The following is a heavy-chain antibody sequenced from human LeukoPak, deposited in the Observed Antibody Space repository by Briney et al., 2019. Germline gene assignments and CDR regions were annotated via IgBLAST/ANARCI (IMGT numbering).Heavy chain of an antibody. D-gene: IGHD3-3*01. CDR3: ARDFWSGYSLDWFDP. J-gene: IGHJ5*02. CDR1: GGSISSSNYY. V-gene: IGHV4-39*02. Sequence: SETLSLTCTVSGGSISSSNYYWGWIRQPPGEGLEGIGSIYYSGSTYYNPSLKSRVTISVDTSKNQFSLKLSSVTAADTAVYYCARDFWSGYSLDWFDPWGQGTLVTVSS. CDR2: IYYSGST.